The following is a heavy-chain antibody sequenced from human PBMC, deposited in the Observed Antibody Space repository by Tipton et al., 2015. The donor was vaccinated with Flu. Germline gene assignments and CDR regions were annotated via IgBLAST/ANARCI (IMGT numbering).Heavy chain of an antibody. J-gene: IGHJ5*02. V-gene: IGHV3-30-3*01. D-gene: IGHD6-6*01. Sequence: AASGFTFSSYAMHWVRQAPGKGLEWVAVISYDGSNKYYADSVKGRFTISRDNSKNTLYLQMNSLRAEDTAVYYCARDPYSSSGIGWFDPWGQGTLVTVSS. CDR2: ISYDGSNK. CDR3: ARDPYSSSGIGWFDP. CDR1: GFTFSSYA.